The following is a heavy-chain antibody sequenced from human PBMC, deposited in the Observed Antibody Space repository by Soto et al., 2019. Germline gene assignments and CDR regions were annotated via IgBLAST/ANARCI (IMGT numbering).Heavy chain of an antibody. J-gene: IGHJ6*02. Sequence: ASVNVSCKASGYTFTSYGISWVRQAPGQGLEWMGWISAYNGNTNYAQTLQGRVTMTTDTSTSTACMELRSLRSDDTAVYYCARDRGGILEWLLYDYYYGMDVWGQGTTVTVSS. CDR2: ISAYNGNT. D-gene: IGHD3-3*01. CDR1: GYTFTSYG. CDR3: ARDRGGILEWLLYDYYYGMDV. V-gene: IGHV1-18*04.